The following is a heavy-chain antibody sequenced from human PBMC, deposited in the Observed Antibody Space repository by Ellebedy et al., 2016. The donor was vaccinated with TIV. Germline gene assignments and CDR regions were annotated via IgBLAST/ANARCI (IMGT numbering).Heavy chain of an antibody. CDR2: ISGSSDRT. J-gene: IGHJ4*02. CDR1: GFTFSRYH. Sequence: PGGSLRLSCATSGFTFSRYHMSWVRQAPGEGLEWVSTISGSSDRTYYADSVKGRFTISRDNSGDTLYLQMNSLRAEDTAVYYCAGILAAAPIGAFDYWGRGTLVTVSS. CDR3: AGILAAAPIGAFDY. D-gene: IGHD6-13*01. V-gene: IGHV3-23*01.